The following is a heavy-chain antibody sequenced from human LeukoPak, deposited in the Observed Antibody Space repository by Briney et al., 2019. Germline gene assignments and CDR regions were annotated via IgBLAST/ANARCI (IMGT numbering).Heavy chain of an antibody. D-gene: IGHD3-22*01. CDR1: DGSISSSNYY. J-gene: IGHJ4*02. CDR3: ARLPPYYYDSSDFYKTFDY. Sequence: SETLSLTCTVSDGSISSSNYYWGWIRQPPGKGLEWIGRIYYSGSTSYNPSLQSRVTISVDKSKNQFSLKLRSVTAADTAIYYCARLPPYYYDSSDFYKTFDYWGQGTLVTVSS. V-gene: IGHV4-39*07. CDR2: IYYSGST.